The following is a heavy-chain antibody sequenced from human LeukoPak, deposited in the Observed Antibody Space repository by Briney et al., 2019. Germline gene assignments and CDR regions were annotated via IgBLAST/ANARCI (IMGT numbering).Heavy chain of an antibody. CDR1: GGSISSYY. CDR2: IYYSGST. D-gene: IGHD2-8*01. J-gene: IGHJ4*02. Sequence: SETLSLTCTVSGGSISSYYWSWIRQPPGKGLEWIGYIYYSGSTNYNPSLKSRVTISVDTSKNQFSLKLSSVTAADTAVYYCAAGKWASDYWGQGTLVTVSS. V-gene: IGHV4-59*01. CDR3: AAGKWASDY.